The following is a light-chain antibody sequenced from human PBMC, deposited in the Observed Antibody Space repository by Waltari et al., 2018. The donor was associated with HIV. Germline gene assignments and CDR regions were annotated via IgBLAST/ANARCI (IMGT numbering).Light chain of an antibody. Sequence: SYDLTQAPSLSVSQGQAAKILCSGFNLSNNYVSWYQQKPGQSPLLLIFQDRKRPSGIPERFSGSSSGNTATLTISGTQSVDEADYFCQAWGNNTVVFGGGTKLTVL. CDR3: QAWGNNTVV. CDR2: QDR. CDR1: NLSNNY. V-gene: IGLV3-1*01. J-gene: IGLJ2*01.